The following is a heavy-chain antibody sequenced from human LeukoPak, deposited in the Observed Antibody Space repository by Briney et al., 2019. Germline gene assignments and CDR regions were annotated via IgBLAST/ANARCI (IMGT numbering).Heavy chain of an antibody. J-gene: IGHJ5*02. CDR1: GYTLTELS. Sequence: EASVKVSCKVSGYTLTELSMHWVRQAPGKGLEWMGGFDPEDGETIYAQKFQGRVTMTEDTSTDTAYMELSSLRSEDTAVYYCATWGWGSGYYYSWFDPWGQGTLVTVSS. CDR3: ATWGWGSGYYYSWFDP. D-gene: IGHD3-22*01. V-gene: IGHV1-24*01. CDR2: FDPEDGET.